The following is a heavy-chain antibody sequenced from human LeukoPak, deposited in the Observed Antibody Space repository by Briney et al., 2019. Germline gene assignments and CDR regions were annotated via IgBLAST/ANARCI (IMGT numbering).Heavy chain of an antibody. CDR2: IKQDGSEK. CDR3: ARNYGPLEY. V-gene: IGHV3-7*01. CDR1: GFTFSSPW. J-gene: IGHJ4*02. D-gene: IGHD4-17*01. Sequence: GGSLRLSCAASGFTFSSPWMTWVRQAPGKGLEWVANIKQDGSEKYYVDSVKGRFTISRDNAKNSLYLQLNSLRAEDTAVYYCARNYGPLEYWGRGTLLTVSS.